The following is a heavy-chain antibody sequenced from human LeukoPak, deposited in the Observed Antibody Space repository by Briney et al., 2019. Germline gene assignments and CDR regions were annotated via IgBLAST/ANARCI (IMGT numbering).Heavy chain of an antibody. Sequence: GRSLRLSCAASGFTFSSYGMHWVRQALGKGLEWVAVIWYDGSNKYYADSVKGRFTISRDNSKNTLYLQMNSLRAEDTAVYYCARSEAAVVAAYYFDYWGQGTLVTVSS. J-gene: IGHJ4*02. CDR3: ARSEAAVVAAYYFDY. D-gene: IGHD3-22*01. CDR2: IWYDGSNK. CDR1: GFTFSSYG. V-gene: IGHV3-33*01.